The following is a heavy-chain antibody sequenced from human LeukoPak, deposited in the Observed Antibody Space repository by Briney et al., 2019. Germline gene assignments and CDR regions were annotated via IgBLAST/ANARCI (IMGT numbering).Heavy chain of an antibody. CDR3: ARGAVAGTRWFDP. D-gene: IGHD6-19*01. V-gene: IGHV4-34*01. CDR1: GGSFSGYY. Sequence: SETLSLTCAVYGGSFSGYYWSWIRQPPGKGLEWIGEINHSGSTNYNPSLKSRVTISVDTSKNQFSLKLSSVTAADTAVYYCARGAVAGTRWFDPWGQGTLVTASS. CDR2: INHSGST. J-gene: IGHJ5*02.